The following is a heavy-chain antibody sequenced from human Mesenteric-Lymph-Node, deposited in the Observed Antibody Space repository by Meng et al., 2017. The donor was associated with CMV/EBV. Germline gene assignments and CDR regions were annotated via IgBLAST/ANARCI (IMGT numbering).Heavy chain of an antibody. CDR2: IRSDGNKI. Sequence: GGSLRLSCAASGFTFSSYAMSWVRQAPGKGLEWVAFIRSDGNKINYADSVKGRFTISRDNSKNTLSLQMSSLRGEDTAVYYCAKGYGMDVWGQGTTVTVSS. J-gene: IGHJ6*02. CDR3: AKGYGMDV. CDR1: GFTFSSYA. V-gene: IGHV3-30*02.